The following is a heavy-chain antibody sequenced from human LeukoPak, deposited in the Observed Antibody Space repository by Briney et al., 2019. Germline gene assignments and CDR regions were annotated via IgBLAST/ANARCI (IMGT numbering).Heavy chain of an antibody. V-gene: IGHV4-4*07. J-gene: IGHJ5*02. CDR1: GGFINSYY. CDR2: IYTSGST. CDR3: ARSITMVRGARLNWFDP. D-gene: IGHD3-10*01. Sequence: SETLSLTCTVSGGFINSYYWTWIRQPAGKGLEWIGRIYTSGSTNYNPSLKSRVTMSVDTSKNQFSLKLSSVTAADTAVYYCARSITMVRGARLNWFDPWGQGTLVTVSS.